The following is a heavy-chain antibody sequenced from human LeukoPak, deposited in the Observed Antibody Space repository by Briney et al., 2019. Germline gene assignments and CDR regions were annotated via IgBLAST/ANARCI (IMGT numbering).Heavy chain of an antibody. CDR3: VKVAVAGKVSFDY. CDR2: ISSNGGST. J-gene: IGHJ4*02. D-gene: IGHD6-19*01. CDR1: GFTFSSYA. Sequence: GGSLRLSCSASGFTFSSYAMHWVRQAPGKGLEYVSAISSNGGSTYYADSAKGRFTISRDNSKNTLYLQMSSLRAEDTAVYYCVKVAVAGKVSFDYWGQGTLVTVSP. V-gene: IGHV3-64D*06.